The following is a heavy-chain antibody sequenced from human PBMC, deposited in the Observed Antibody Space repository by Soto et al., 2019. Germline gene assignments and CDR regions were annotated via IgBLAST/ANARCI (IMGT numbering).Heavy chain of an antibody. CDR1: GFTFSSYA. Sequence: GGSLRLSCATSGFTFSSYAMIWVRQAPGKGLEWVSVISGSDGSTYYADSVKGRFTISRDNSKNTLFLQMNSLRGEDTAVYYCARKAGLVGLYHPEFDPRGQGTLVPVSS. D-gene: IGHD2-2*01. V-gene: IGHV3-23*01. CDR3: ARKAGLVGLYHPEFDP. J-gene: IGHJ5*02. CDR2: ISGSDGST.